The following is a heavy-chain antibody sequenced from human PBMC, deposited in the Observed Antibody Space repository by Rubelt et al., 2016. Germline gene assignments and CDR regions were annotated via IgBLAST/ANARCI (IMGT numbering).Heavy chain of an antibody. Sequence: AASGFTFSSYGMHWVRQAPGKGLEWVANIKQDGSEKYYVDSVKGRFTISRDNAKNSLYLQMNSLRAEDTAVYYCARDAPQDTAMATTDYWGQGTLVTVSS. V-gene: IGHV3-7*01. D-gene: IGHD5-18*01. CDR2: IKQDGSEK. CDR1: GFTFSSYG. CDR3: ARDAPQDTAMATTDY. J-gene: IGHJ4*02.